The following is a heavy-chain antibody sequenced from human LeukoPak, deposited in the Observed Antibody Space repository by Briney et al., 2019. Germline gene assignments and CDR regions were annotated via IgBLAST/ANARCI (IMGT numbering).Heavy chain of an antibody. CDR2: IDPSDSYT. V-gene: IGHV5-10-1*01. D-gene: IGHD5-12*01. CDR3: ARGGKSAYGWFDP. CDR1: GYSFTSYW. J-gene: IGHJ5*02. Sequence: GESLKISCKGSGYSFTSYWISWVRQMPGKGLEWMGTIDPSDSYTNYSPSFQGHVTISADKSISTAYLQLSSLKASDTAMYYCARGGKSAYGWFDPWGQGALVTVSS.